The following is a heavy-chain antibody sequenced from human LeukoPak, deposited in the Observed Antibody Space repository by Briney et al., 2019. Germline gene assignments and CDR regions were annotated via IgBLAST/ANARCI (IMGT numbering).Heavy chain of an antibody. CDR2: IYYSGSN. CDR3: ARGAGGSGSYYNARFDP. Sequence: SETLSLTCTVSGGSISSYYWSWIRQPPGKGLEWIGSIYYSGSNNYNPSLKSRVTISVDTSKNQFSLKLSAVTAADTAVYYCARGAGGSGSYYNARFDPWGQGTLVTVSS. D-gene: IGHD3-10*01. J-gene: IGHJ5*02. V-gene: IGHV4-59*01. CDR1: GGSISSYY.